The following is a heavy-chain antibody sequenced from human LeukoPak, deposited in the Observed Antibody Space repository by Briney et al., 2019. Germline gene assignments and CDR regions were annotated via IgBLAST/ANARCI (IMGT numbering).Heavy chain of an antibody. V-gene: IGHV1-2*02. D-gene: IGHD3-10*01. CDR1: GYTFTGYY. CDR3: ARVQRGRSGYYGSGSYYPSLDY. J-gene: IGHJ4*02. CDR2: ISPNSGGT. Sequence: GASVTVSCKASGYTFTGYYMHWVRQAPRQGLEWMGWISPNSGGTNYAQKFQGRVTMTRDTSISTAYMELSRLRSDDTAVYYCARVQRGRSGYYGSGSYYPSLDYWGQGTLVTVSS.